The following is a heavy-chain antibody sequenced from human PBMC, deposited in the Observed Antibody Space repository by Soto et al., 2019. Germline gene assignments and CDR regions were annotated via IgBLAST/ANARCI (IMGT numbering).Heavy chain of an antibody. CDR2: IIPIYDSP. V-gene: IGHV1-69*06. Sequence: ASVKVSCKASGDTFNNYAISWVGQAPGQGLQWMGGIIPIYDSPSYAQGSHNRVTITADRSTSTAHLELNGLTSEDTAVYYCAASTFLSGVSGYFHLDFWGQGTLVTSPQ. D-gene: IGHD3-3*01. CDR1: GDTFNNYA. J-gene: IGHJ4*02. CDR3: AASTFLSGVSGYFHLDF.